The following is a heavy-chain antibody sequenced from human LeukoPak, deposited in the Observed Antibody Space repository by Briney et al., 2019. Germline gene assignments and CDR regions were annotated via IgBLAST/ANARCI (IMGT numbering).Heavy chain of an antibody. CDR3: AKDRGSSSWYYYYGMDV. Sequence: GGSLRLSCAASGFTFSNYAMSWVRQAPGKGLDWVSAISGSGGSTYYADSVKGRFTISRDNSKNTLYLQMNSLRAEDTAVYYCAKDRGSSSWYYYYGMDVWGQGTTVTVSS. CDR1: GFTFSNYA. CDR2: ISGSGGST. J-gene: IGHJ6*02. D-gene: IGHD6-13*01. V-gene: IGHV3-23*01.